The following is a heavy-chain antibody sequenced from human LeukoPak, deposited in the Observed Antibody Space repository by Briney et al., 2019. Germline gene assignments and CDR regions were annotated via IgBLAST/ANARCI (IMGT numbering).Heavy chain of an antibody. CDR2: FDPEDGKT. V-gene: IGHV1-24*01. CDR1: GYTLTELS. D-gene: IGHD6-13*01. CDR3: ATSQQLVRPHDMDV. J-gene: IGHJ6*03. Sequence: ASVKVPCKVSGYTLTELSIHWVRQAPGKGLEWMGGFDPEDGKTIYAQKFQGRVTMTEDTSTDTAYMELSSLRSEDTAVYYCATSQQLVRPHDMDVWGKGTRSPSP.